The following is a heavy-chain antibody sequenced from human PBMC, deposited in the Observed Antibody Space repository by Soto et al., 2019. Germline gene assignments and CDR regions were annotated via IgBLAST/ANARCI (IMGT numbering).Heavy chain of an antibody. CDR3: ARGCSGGSCYSRYWFDP. CDR2: IIPIFGTA. D-gene: IGHD2-15*01. Sequence: QVQLVQSGAEVKKPGSSVKVSCKASGGTFSSYAISWVRQAPGQGLEWMGGIIPIFGTANYAQKFQGRVTITADESTSTAYMERSSLTAEDTAVYYCARGCSGGSCYSRYWFDPWGQGTLVTVAS. CDR1: GGTFSSYA. J-gene: IGHJ5*02. V-gene: IGHV1-69*01.